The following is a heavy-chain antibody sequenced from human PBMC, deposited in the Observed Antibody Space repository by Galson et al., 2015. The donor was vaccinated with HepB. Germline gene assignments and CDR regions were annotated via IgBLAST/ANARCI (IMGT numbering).Heavy chain of an antibody. CDR3: TTDGSGWYYFDY. J-gene: IGHJ4*02. CDR2: MKSKTDGGTT. V-gene: IGHV3-15*01. D-gene: IGHD6-19*01. Sequence: SLRLSCAASGFTFSNAWMSWVRGAPGKGLEWVGRMKSKTDGGTTDYAAPVKGRFTISRDDSKNTLYLQMNSLKTEDTAVYYCTTDGSGWYYFDYWGQGTLVTVSS. CDR1: GFTFSNAW.